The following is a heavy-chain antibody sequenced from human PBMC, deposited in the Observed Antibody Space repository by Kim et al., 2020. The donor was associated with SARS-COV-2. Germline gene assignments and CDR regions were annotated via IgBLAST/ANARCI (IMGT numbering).Heavy chain of an antibody. J-gene: IGHJ5*02. CDR3: TRVCYDILTGSNWFDP. V-gene: IGHV3-49*04. Sequence: GGSLRLSCTASGFTFGDYAMSWVRQAPGKGLEWVGFIRSKAYGGTTEYAASVKGRFTISRDDSKSIAYLQMNSLKTEDTAVYYCTRVCYDILTGSNWFDPWGQGTLVTVSS. CDR1: GFTFGDYA. D-gene: IGHD3-9*01. CDR2: IRSKAYGGTT.